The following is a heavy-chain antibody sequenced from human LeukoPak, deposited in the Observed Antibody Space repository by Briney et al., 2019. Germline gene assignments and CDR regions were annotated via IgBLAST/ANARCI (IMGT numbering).Heavy chain of an antibody. D-gene: IGHD2-2*01. CDR3: VRGSYGDIVVVPAAMNYFQH. Sequence: GGSLRLSCAVSGFTVSSNYMSWVRQAPGKALEWVSVIYSGDSTYYADSVKGRFTISRDNAKNTLYLQMNSLRAEDTAVYYCVRGSYGDIVVVPAAMNYFQHWGQGTLITVSS. V-gene: IGHV3-53*01. CDR1: GFTVSSNY. J-gene: IGHJ1*01. CDR2: IYSGDST.